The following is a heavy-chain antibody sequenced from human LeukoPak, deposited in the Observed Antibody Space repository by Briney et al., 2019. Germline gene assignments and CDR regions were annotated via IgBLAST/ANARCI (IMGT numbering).Heavy chain of an antibody. Sequence: GSLRLSCAASGFTFSSYSMNWVRQPPGKGLEWIGEINHSGSTNYNPSLKSRVTISVDTSKNQFSLKLTSVTAADTAVYYCATLGEYYDSSGYYYNWGQGTLVTVSS. V-gene: IGHV4-34*08. D-gene: IGHD3-22*01. J-gene: IGHJ4*02. CDR1: GFTFSSYS. CDR3: ATLGEYYDSSGYYYN. CDR2: INHSGST.